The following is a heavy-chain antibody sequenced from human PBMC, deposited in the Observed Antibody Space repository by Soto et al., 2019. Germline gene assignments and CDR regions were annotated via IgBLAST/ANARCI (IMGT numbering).Heavy chain of an antibody. CDR2: MNANSGNT. V-gene: IGHV1-8*02. D-gene: IGHD6-19*01. Sequence: ASVKVSCKASGYTFTSYAMHWVRQATGQRLEWMGWMNANSGNTSYSQKFQGRVTMTRNTSISTAYMELSSLRSEDTAVYYCARIKINSGLNDYWGQGTLVTVSS. CDR1: GYTFTSYA. J-gene: IGHJ4*02. CDR3: ARIKINSGLNDY.